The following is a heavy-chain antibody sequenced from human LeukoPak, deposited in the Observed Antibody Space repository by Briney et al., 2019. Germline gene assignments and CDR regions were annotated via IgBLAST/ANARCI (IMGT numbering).Heavy chain of an antibody. D-gene: IGHD3-10*01. J-gene: IGHJ4*02. CDR3: ARGPASGTRDYFDY. V-gene: IGHV3-30*03. CDR2: ISYDGSNK. Sequence: GGSLRLSCAASGFTFSSYGMHWVRQAPGKGLEWVAVISYDGSNKYYADSVKGRFTTSRDNSKNTLYLQMNSLRAEDTAVYYCARGPASGTRDYFDYWGQGTLVTVSS. CDR1: GFTFSSYG.